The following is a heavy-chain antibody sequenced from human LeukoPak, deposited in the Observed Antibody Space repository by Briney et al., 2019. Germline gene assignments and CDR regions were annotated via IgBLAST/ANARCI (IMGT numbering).Heavy chain of an antibody. CDR2: INPNSGGT. V-gene: IGHV1-2*02. Sequence: GASVKVSCQDSGYTFTRYYMHWVRQAPGQGLEWMGWINPNSGGTNYAQTFQGRVTMTRDTSISTAYMELSRLRSDDTAVYYCARVYGSYSTYADYWGQGTLVTVSS. CDR1: GYTFTRYY. D-gene: IGHD1-26*01. J-gene: IGHJ4*02. CDR3: ARVYGSYSTYADY.